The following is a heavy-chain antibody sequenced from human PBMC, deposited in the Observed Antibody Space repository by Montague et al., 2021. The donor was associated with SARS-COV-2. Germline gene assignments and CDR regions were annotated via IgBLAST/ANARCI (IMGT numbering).Heavy chain of an antibody. CDR3: ARVGRKQNCYFDY. CDR2: IYHNGAI. D-gene: IGHD1-14*01. Sequence: SETLSLTCTVSGGSISSDTSYWGWIRQPPGKGLEWIGNIYHNGAISYTPSLSSRLTISVDTSRNQFSLKLRSVTAADTAVYFCARVGRKQNCYFDYWGQGALVTVSS. V-gene: IGHV4-39*01. CDR1: GGSISSDTSY. J-gene: IGHJ4*02.